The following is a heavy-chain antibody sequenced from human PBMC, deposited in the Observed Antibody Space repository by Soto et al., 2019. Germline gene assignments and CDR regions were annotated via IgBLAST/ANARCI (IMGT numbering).Heavy chain of an antibody. CDR2: IFPILGIA. V-gene: IGHV1-69*08. CDR1: GGTFSTYT. Sequence: QVQLVQSRAEVKKPGSSVKVACKASGGTFSTYTISWVRQAPGQGLEWMGRIFPILGIANYAQKFQGRVTITADKSTSTAYMELSSLRSEDTAVYYCARDLSIVVPAAMPEGDYCRQGTLVTVSS. CDR3: ARDLSIVVPAAMPEGDY. J-gene: IGHJ4*02. D-gene: IGHD2-2*01.